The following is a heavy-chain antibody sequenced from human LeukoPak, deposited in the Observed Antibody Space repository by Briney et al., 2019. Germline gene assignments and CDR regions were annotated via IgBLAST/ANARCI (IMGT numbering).Heavy chain of an antibody. CDR1: GGSISSYY. Sequence: SETLSLTCAVSGGSISSYYWSWIRQPPGKGLEWIGYIYYSGSTNYNPSLKSRVTISVDTSKNQFSLKLSSVTAADTAVYYCARGSALDILTGYKLYYFDYWGQGTLVTVSS. CDR2: IYYSGST. J-gene: IGHJ4*02. CDR3: ARGSALDILTGYKLYYFDY. V-gene: IGHV4-59*01. D-gene: IGHD3-9*01.